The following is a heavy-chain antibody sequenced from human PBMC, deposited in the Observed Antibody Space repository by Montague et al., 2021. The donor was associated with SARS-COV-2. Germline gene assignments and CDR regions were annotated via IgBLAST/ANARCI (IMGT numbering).Heavy chain of an antibody. CDR2: ISSSNSYI. Sequence: SLRLSCAASGFTFSSYSMNWVRQAPGKGLAWVSSISSSNSYIYYADSVKGRFTNSRDNAKNSLYLQMNSLRAEDTAVYYCARDPHYDILAGYYSYWGQGTLVTVSS. J-gene: IGHJ4*02. CDR3: ARDPHYDILAGYYSY. CDR1: GFTFSSYS. D-gene: IGHD3-9*01. V-gene: IGHV3-21*01.